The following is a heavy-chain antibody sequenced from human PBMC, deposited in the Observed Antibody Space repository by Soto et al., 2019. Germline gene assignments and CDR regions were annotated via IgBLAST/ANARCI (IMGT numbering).Heavy chain of an antibody. J-gene: IGHJ4*02. V-gene: IGHV3-21*01. CDR1: GFTFSSYS. Sequence: EVQLVESGGGLVKPGGSLRLSCAASGFTFSSYSMNWVRRAPGKGLEWVSSISSSSSYIYYADSVKGRFTISRDNAKNSLYLQMNSLRAEDTAVYYCARDLLSIVGAFDYWGQGTLVTVSS. CDR3: ARDLLSIVGAFDY. D-gene: IGHD1-26*01. CDR2: ISSSSSYI.